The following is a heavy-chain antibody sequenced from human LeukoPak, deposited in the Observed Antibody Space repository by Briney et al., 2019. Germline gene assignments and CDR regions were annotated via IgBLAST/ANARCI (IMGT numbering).Heavy chain of an antibody. J-gene: IGHJ4*02. CDR3: TKRGNWNEDDY. Sequence: GGSLRLSCAASGFTFRSCAMGWVRQAPGKGLEWVSTISGSGGATYYADSVKGRFTISRDNSKNTLNLQMNSLRAEDTVVYYCTKRGNWNEDDYWGQGTLVTVSS. CDR1: GFTFRSCA. CDR2: ISGSGGAT. V-gene: IGHV3-23*01. D-gene: IGHD1-1*01.